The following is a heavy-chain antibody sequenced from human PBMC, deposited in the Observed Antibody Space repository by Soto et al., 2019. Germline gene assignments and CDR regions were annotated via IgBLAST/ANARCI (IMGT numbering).Heavy chain of an antibody. D-gene: IGHD3-22*01. CDR2: IYYSGST. CDR3: ARHITMIVVGISGHFDY. V-gene: IGHV4-39*01. J-gene: IGHJ4*02. Sequence: QLQLQESGPGLVKPSETLSLTCTVSGGSISSSSYYWGWIRQPPGKGLEWIGSIYYSGSTYYNPSLKSRVTISVDTSKNQFSLKLSSVTAADTAVYYCARHITMIVVGISGHFDYWGQGTLVTVSS. CDR1: GGSISSSSYY.